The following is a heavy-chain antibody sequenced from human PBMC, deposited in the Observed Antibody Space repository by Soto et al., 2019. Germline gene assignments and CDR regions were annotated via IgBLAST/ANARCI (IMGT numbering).Heavy chain of an antibody. V-gene: IGHV4-59*02. J-gene: IGHJ3*02. CDR3: ATYRKFFQI. CDR2: IHYTGSR. CDR1: GASVNYYY. Sequence: PSETLSLTCTVSGASVNYYYWNWVRQPLGKGLEWIGFIHYTGSRIFNPSLQSRVTISVDRSKNHFFLNLTSVTAADTAVYYCATYRKFFQIWGQGTKVTVSS.